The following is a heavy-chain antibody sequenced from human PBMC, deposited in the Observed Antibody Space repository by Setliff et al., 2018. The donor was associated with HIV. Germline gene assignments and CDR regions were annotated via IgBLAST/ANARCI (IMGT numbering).Heavy chain of an antibody. CDR3: TTYSEYTDGPVEKYFDY. CDR1: GFTFSSYA. V-gene: IGHV3-23*03. Sequence: GGSLRLSCVASGFTFSSYAMSWVRQAPGKGLEWVSVIYSGGSSTYYADSVKGRFTISRDNSKDTLYLQMNSLKPEDTAVYYCTTYSEYTDGPVEKYFDYWGQGTLVTVSS. CDR2: IYSGGSST. J-gene: IGHJ4*02. D-gene: IGHD1-26*01.